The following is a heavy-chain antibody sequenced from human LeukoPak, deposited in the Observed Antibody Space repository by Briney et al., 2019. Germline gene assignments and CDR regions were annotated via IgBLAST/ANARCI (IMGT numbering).Heavy chain of an antibody. J-gene: IGHJ3*02. V-gene: IGHV3-48*03. D-gene: IGHD6-13*01. CDR3: ASSYSSSVGAFDI. CDR1: GFTFSSYE. CDR2: ISSSGSTI. Sequence: GGSLRLSCAASGFTFSSYEMNWVRQAPGKGLEWVSYISSSGSTIYYADSVKGRFTISRDNAKNSLYLQMNNLRAEDTAVYYCASSYSSSVGAFDIWGQGTMVTVSS.